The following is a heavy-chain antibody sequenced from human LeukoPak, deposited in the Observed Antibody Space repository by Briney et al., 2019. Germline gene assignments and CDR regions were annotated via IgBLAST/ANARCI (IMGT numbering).Heavy chain of an antibody. V-gene: IGHV1-8*01. CDR1: GYTFTSYD. Sequence: ASVKVSCKVSGYTFTSYDINWVRQATGQGLEWMGWMNPNSGNTGYAQKFQGRVTMTRNTSISTAYMELSSLRSEDTAVYYCARAPTPAPYSSGWYRGNWFDPWGQGTLVTVSS. D-gene: IGHD6-19*01. CDR3: ARAPTPAPYSSGWYRGNWFDP. CDR2: MNPNSGNT. J-gene: IGHJ5*02.